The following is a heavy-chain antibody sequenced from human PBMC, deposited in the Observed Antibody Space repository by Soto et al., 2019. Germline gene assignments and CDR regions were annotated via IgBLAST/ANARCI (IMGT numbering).Heavy chain of an antibody. CDR3: ARDGYCVSSSCSFWPAV. Sequence: EVQLVESGGDLVQPGGSLRLSCVASGFTFSSYGMNWVRQGPGKGLEWLSSISKSGTTTYYADSVKGRFTISRDNAKNSLYLQMNSLRDEDMAVYYCARDGYCVSSSCSFWPAVWGQGTTVTVSS. CDR2: ISKSGTTT. D-gene: IGHD2-2*03. V-gene: IGHV3-48*02. J-gene: IGHJ6*02. CDR1: GFTFSSYG.